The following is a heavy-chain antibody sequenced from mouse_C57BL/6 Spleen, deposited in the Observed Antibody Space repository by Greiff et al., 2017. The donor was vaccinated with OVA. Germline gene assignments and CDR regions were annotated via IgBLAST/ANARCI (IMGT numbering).Heavy chain of an antibody. V-gene: IGHV5-4*01. CDR1: GFTFSSYA. CDR3: ARDYILYAMDY. J-gene: IGHJ4*01. CDR2: ISDGGSYT. Sequence: EVQGVESGGGLVKPGGSLKLSCAASGFTFSSYAMSWVRQTPEKRLEWVATISDGGSYTYYPDNVKGRFTISRDNAKNNLYLQMSHLKSEDTAMYYCARDYILYAMDYWGQGTSVTVSS. D-gene: IGHD1-3*01.